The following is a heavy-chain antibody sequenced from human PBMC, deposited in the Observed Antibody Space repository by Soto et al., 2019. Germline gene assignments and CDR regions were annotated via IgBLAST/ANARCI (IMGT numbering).Heavy chain of an antibody. J-gene: IGHJ6*03. CDR1: GFTFGDYA. Sequence: GGSLRLSCTASGFTFGDYAMSWFRQAPGKGLEWVGFIRSKAYGGTTEYAASVKGRFTISRNDSKSIAYLQMNSLKTEDTAVYYCTREPYYDILTGYSPPKGIYYYYYMDVWGKGTTVTVSS. CDR2: IRSKAYGGTT. CDR3: TREPYYDILTGYSPPKGIYYYYYMDV. V-gene: IGHV3-49*03. D-gene: IGHD3-9*01.